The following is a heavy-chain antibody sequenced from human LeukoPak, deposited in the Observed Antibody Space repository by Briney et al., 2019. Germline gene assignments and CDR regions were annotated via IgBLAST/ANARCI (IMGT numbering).Heavy chain of an antibody. CDR2: NNGDGSTT. Sequence: PGGSLRLSCVASGFSLSGYWMYWVRQAPGKGPMYISRNNGDGSTTNYADLVKGRFTMSRDNVKNTLYLQMNSLRAEDTAVYYCARDPRNIGLAPWGQGTLVTVSS. CDR3: ARDPRNIGLAP. J-gene: IGHJ5*02. CDR1: GFSLSGYW. V-gene: IGHV3-74*01. D-gene: IGHD5-12*01.